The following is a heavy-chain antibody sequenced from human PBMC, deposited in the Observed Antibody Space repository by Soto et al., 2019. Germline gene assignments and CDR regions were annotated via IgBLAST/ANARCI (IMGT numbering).Heavy chain of an antibody. CDR2: IWYDGSNK. D-gene: IGHD5-12*01. V-gene: IGHV3-33*01. CDR3: ARDSGYSGYTVKIDY. Sequence: VAVIWYDGSNKYYADSVKGRFTISRDNSKNTLYLQMNSLRAEDTAVYYCARDSGYSGYTVKIDYWGQGTLVTVSS. J-gene: IGHJ4*02.